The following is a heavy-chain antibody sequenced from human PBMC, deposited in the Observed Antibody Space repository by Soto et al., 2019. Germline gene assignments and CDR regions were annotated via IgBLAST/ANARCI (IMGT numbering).Heavy chain of an antibody. D-gene: IGHD3-10*01. CDR2: IIPIFGTA. Sequence: QVQLVQSGAEVKKPGSSVKVSCKASGGTFSSYAISWVRQAPGQGLEWMGGIIPIFGTANYAQKFQGRVSITEDESTSTSYMELSSLRYEDTAVYYCASSVVGPSGDYGSGRVDMDVWGQGTTVTVSS. V-gene: IGHV1-69*01. J-gene: IGHJ6*02. CDR1: GGTFSSYA. CDR3: ASSVVGPSGDYGSGRVDMDV.